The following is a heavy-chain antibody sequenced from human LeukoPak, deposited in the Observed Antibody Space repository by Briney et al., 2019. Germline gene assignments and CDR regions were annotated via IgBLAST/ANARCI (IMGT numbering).Heavy chain of an antibody. J-gene: IGHJ5*02. D-gene: IGHD1-1*01. V-gene: IGHV1-2*06. Sequence: ASVKVSCKASGYTFTDYYIHWVRQARGQGLEWMGRIHPNSGGTNYAQKFQGRVTMTRDTSINTAYMELNSLRSDDTAVYFCARALPTHTNNWFDPWGQGTLVTVSS. CDR2: IHPNSGGT. CDR3: ARALPTHTNNWFDP. CDR1: GYTFTDYY.